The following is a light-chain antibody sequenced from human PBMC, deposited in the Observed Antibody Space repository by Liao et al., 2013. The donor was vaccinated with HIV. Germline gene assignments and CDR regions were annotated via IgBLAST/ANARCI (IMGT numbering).Light chain of an antibody. CDR1: NIGDKG. J-gene: IGLJ1*01. CDR2: QDS. Sequence: SYVLTQPPSVSVAPGKTARITCGGDNIGDKGVHWYQQKPGQSPVLVIFQDSKRPSGVPGRFSGSNSETTATLTISGTQPMDEADYYCQAWDSGTALYTFGTGTKVTVL. V-gene: IGLV3-1*01. CDR3: QAWDSGTALYT.